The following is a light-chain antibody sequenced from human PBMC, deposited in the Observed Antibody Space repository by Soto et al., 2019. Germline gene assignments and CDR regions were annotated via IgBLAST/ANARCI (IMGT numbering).Light chain of an antibody. CDR1: QSISSW. CDR3: QKYNGYPYT. V-gene: IGKV1-5*03. J-gene: IGKJ2*01. Sequence: DIQMTQSPSTLSASVGDRVTITCRASQSISSWLAWYQQKPGKAPKLLIYKASTLEGGVPSRFSGSGSGTEFTLTISSLQPDDVASYYCQKYNGYPYTFGQGTKLEI. CDR2: KAS.